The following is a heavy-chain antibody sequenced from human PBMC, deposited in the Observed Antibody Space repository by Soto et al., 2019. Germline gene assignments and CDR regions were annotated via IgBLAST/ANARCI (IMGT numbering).Heavy chain of an antibody. CDR1: GGSISSSSYY. D-gene: IGHD2-15*01. CDR3: ARLEGYCSGGSCYSTYYYYYMDV. J-gene: IGHJ6*03. V-gene: IGHV4-39*01. Sequence: SETLSLTCTASGGSISSSSYYWGWIRQPPGKGLEWIGSIYYSGSTYYNPSLKSRVTISVDTSKNQFSLKLSSVTAADTAVYYCARLEGYCSGGSCYSTYYYYYMDVWGKGTTVTVSS. CDR2: IYYSGST.